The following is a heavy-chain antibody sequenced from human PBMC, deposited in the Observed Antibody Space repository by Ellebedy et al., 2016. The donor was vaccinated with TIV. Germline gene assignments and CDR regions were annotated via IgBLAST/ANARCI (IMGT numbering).Heavy chain of an antibody. CDR3: ARYISGSGFHH. CDR2: MNPHGNT. J-gene: IGHJ4*02. V-gene: IGHV1-8*02. CDR1: GDTFTNFD. Sequence: ASVKVSCXASGDTFTNFDINWVRQAAGQGLEWMGWMNPHGNTGYAQKFLGRVTLSRDTSISTAYMELSSLRSEDMAVYYCARYISGSGFHHWGQGTLVTVSS. D-gene: IGHD5-18*01.